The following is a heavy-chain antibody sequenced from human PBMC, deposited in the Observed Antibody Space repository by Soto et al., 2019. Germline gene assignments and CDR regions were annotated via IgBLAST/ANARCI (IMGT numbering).Heavy chain of an antibody. J-gene: IGHJ6*04. CDR1: GFTFSSYS. Sequence: PGGSLRLSCAASGFTFSSYSMTWVRQAPGKGMERVSYISSSSSTIYYADSVKGRFSISRDNAKNSLYLQMNSLRDEDTAVYYCARDGDDYCNYGATTEEYYYYYYGMDVWGKGTTVTVSS. V-gene: IGHV3-48*02. D-gene: IGHD4-4*01. CDR3: ARDGDDYCNYGATTEEYYYYYYGMDV. CDR2: ISSSSSTI.